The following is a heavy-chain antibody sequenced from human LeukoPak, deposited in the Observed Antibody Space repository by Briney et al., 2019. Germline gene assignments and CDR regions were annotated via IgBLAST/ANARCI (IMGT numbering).Heavy chain of an antibody. Sequence: GGSLRLSCAAAGFTFSSYAMSWVRQAPGKGLEWVSAISGSGGSTYYADSVKGPFTISRYNSKNTMYLQMNRLRAEDTAVYYGAKDYGDIVVVPAAPDYWGQGTLVTVSS. J-gene: IGHJ4*02. CDR2: ISGSGGST. CDR1: GFTFSSYA. V-gene: IGHV3-23*01. CDR3: AKDYGDIVVVPAAPDY. D-gene: IGHD2-2*01.